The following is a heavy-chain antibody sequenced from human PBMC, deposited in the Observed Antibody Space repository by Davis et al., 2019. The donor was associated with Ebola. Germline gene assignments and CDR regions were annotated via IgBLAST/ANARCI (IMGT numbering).Heavy chain of an antibody. CDR1: GGSISNYY. CDR3: AREGWLPL. D-gene: IGHD5-12*01. Sequence: MPSETLSLTCTVSGGSISNYYSSWIRHPPGKGLEWIGYIYYSGSTNYNPSLKSRVTISVDTSKNQFSLKLSSVTAADTAVYYCAREGWLPLWGQGTLVTVSS. J-gene: IGHJ4*02. CDR2: IYYSGST. V-gene: IGHV4-59*01.